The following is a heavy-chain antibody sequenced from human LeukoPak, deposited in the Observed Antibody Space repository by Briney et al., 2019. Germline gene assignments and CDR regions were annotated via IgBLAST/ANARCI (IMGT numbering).Heavy chain of an antibody. CDR2: IKSSGDDT. CDR1: GYTFTSYY. CDR3: ARDGSYYDFDY. Sequence: ASVKVSCKASGYTFTSYYMDWVRQAPGQGLEWMGRIKSSGDDTIYAQKFQGRVAMTRDTSTSTVYMDLSSLRSEDTAVYFCARDGSYYDFDYWGQGTLVTVSS. J-gene: IGHJ4*02. V-gene: IGHV1-46*01. D-gene: IGHD1-26*01.